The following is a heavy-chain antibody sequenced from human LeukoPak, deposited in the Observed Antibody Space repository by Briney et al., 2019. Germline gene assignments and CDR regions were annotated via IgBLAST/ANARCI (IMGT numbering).Heavy chain of an antibody. CDR2: ISGSGGST. CDR1: GFTFSSYA. D-gene: IGHD4-17*01. J-gene: IGHJ4*02. V-gene: IGHV3-23*01. CDR3: AKPRYGDRRTFFDY. Sequence: GALRLSCAASGFTFSSYAMSWVRQAPGKGLEWVSAISGSGGSTYYADSVKGRFTISRDNSKNTLYLQMNSLRAEDTAVYYCAKPRYGDRRTFFDYWGQGTLVTVSS.